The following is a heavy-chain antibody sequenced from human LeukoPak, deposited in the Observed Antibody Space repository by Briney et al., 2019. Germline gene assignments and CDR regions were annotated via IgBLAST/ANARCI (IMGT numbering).Heavy chain of an antibody. J-gene: IGHJ3*02. V-gene: IGHV3-74*01. CDR1: GFSFSSHW. CDR3: ARGSDWGPRSAFDI. Sequence: GRSLRLSRAASGFSFSSHWMHWVRQVPGKGLVWVSHIKSDGTTTSYADSVKGRFTISRDNAKSTLYLQMNSLRAEDMAVYYCARGSDWGPRSAFDIWGQGTTVTVSS. D-gene: IGHD7-27*01. CDR2: IKSDGTTT.